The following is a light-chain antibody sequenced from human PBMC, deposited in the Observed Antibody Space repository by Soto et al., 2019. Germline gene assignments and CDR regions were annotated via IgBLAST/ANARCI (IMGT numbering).Light chain of an antibody. CDR1: SSDVGGYNY. CDR2: EVS. V-gene: IGLV2-8*01. J-gene: IGLJ1*01. Sequence: QSALTQPPSASGSPGQSVTISCTGTSSDVGGYNYVSWYQHHPGKAPKLMIYEVSERPSGVPDRFSGSKSGDTASLTVSGLQAEDEAEYYCSSYAGSNHYVFGTGTKLTVL. CDR3: SSYAGSNHYV.